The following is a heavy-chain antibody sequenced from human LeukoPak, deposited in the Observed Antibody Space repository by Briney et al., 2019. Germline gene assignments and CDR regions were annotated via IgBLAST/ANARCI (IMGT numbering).Heavy chain of an antibody. CDR3: ARNPYGSKLDY. CDR1: GGSFSGYY. J-gene: IGHJ4*02. Sequence: KPSETLSLTCAVYGGSFSGYYWGWIRQPPGKGLEWIGEINHSGSTNYNPSLKSRVTISVDTSKNQFSLKLSSVTAADTAVYYCARNPYGSKLDYWGQGTLVTVSS. V-gene: IGHV4-34*01. CDR2: INHSGST. D-gene: IGHD4-17*01.